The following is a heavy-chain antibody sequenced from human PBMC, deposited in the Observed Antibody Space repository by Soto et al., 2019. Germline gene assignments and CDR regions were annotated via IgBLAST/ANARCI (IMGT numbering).Heavy chain of an antibody. CDR3: AREGPLDIWSGLGLDY. CDR1: GFTFINYG. CDR2: ISYDGSKK. D-gene: IGHD3-3*01. Sequence: QVQVVESGGGVVQPGGSLTLSCAASGFTFINYGLHWVRQAPGKGLEWVAGISYDGSKKYYADSVKGQFTISRDSSTNTLFLQMNTVRPEDTAVYYCAREGPLDIWSGLGLDYWGQGTLVTVSS. V-gene: IGHV3-30*03. J-gene: IGHJ4*01.